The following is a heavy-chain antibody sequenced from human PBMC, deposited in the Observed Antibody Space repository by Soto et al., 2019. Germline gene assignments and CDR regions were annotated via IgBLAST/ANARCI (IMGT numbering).Heavy chain of an antibody. V-gene: IGHV3-30-3*01. CDR3: ARDYGGNSELYAFDI. J-gene: IGHJ3*02. CDR2: ISYDGSNK. Sequence: PGGSLRLSCAASGFTFSSYAMHWVRQAPGKGLEWVAVISYDGSNKYYADSVKGRFTIPRDNSKNTLYLQMNSLRAEDTAVYYCARDYGGNSELYAFDIWGQGTMVTVSS. CDR1: GFTFSSYA. D-gene: IGHD4-17*01.